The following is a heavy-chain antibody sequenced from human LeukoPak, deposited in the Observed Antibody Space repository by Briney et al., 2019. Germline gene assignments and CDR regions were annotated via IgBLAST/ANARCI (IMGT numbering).Heavy chain of an antibody. CDR3: ARDWLAVYGMDV. Sequence: PSQTLSLTCTVAGGSISSGAYYLSWIRQHPWKGLDWIGYIYYSGSTYYNPSLKSRVTISVDTSKNQFSLKLSSVTAADTAVYYCARDWLAVYGMDVWGQGTTVTVSS. V-gene: IGHV4-31*03. CDR1: GGSISSGAYY. D-gene: IGHD6-19*01. J-gene: IGHJ6*02. CDR2: IYYSGST.